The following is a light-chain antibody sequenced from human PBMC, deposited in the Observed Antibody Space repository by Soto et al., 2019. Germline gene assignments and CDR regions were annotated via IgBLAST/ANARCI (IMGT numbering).Light chain of an antibody. CDR1: QSVGSY. CDR2: DSS. CDR3: QQRSIWPPA. J-gene: IGKJ4*01. V-gene: IGKV3-11*01. Sequence: EIVMTQSPATLSLSPGERATLSCRASQSVGSYLAWYQQKPGQAPRLLIYDSSKRATDIPARFSGSGSGTDFTLTISSLEAEDFAVYYCQQRSIWPPAFGGGTEVEIK.